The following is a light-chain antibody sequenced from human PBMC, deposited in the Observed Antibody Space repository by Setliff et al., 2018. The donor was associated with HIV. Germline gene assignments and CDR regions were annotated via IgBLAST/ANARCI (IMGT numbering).Light chain of an antibody. Sequence: QSALTQPASVSGSPGQSITIPCTGTSRDIGAFSFVSWYQQSPGKAPKLIIYEAHKRPSGVSNRFSASISGNTASLTISGLQAEDEADYYCCSYASHYVFGTGTKVTVL. CDR2: EAH. V-gene: IGLV2-23*01. CDR1: SRDIGAFSF. CDR3: CSYASHYV. J-gene: IGLJ1*01.